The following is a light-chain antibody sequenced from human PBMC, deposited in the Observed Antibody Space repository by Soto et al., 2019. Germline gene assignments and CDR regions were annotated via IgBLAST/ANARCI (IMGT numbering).Light chain of an antibody. CDR3: MQGKHWLYT. J-gene: IGKJ2*01. CDR2: KVS. CDR1: QSLLYSDGDTY. V-gene: IGKV2-30*01. Sequence: DIVMTQSPLSLPVTLGQSASISCRSSQSLLYSDGDTYLSWFQQRPGQSPRCLIYKVSKRDSGVPDRFVGSGSGTVFTLKITRVQADDVGLYYCMQGKHWLYTFGQGTKVEI.